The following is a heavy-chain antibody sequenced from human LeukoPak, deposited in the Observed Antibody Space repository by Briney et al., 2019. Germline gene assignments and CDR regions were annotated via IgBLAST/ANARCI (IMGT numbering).Heavy chain of an antibody. D-gene: IGHD3-22*01. Sequence: SETLSLTCTVSGGSIRSSYYYWGWIRQPPGKGLEWIGYIYYSGSTYYNPSLKSRVTISVDTSKNQFSLKLSSVTAADTAVYYCARADKPYYYDSSGYSFDYWGQGTLVTVSS. CDR1: GGSIRSSYYY. CDR3: ARADKPYYYDSSGYSFDY. V-gene: IGHV4-30-4*08. CDR2: IYYSGST. J-gene: IGHJ4*02.